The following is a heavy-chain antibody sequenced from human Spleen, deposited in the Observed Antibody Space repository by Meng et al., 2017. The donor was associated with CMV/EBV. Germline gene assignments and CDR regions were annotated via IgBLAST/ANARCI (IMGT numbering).Heavy chain of an antibody. CDR3: ARHTVFGAVTVPYDI. CDR2: IYHGDAQT. V-gene: IGHV5-51*01. CDR1: GYSFATYW. J-gene: IGHJ3*02. Sequence: SGYSFATYWSGWVRQMPGKGLEWMAIIYHGDAQTTDNPACQGQVNVSADKSINTAYLHWSSLKVSDTAMYYCARHTVFGAVTVPYDIWGQGTLVTVSS. D-gene: IGHD3-10*01.